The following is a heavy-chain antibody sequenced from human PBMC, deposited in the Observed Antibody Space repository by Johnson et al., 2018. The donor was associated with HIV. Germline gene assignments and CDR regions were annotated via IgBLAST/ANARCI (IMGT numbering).Heavy chain of an antibody. CDR1: GFTFSNAW. CDR2: ISYDGSNK. CDR3: ARDAPDSGSYHAFDI. Sequence: QVQLVESGGGLVKPRGSLRLSCAASGFTFSNAWMNWVRQAPGKGLEWVAVISYDGSNKYYADSVKGRFTISRDNSKNTLYLQMNSLRAEDTAVYYCARDAPDSGSYHAFDIWGQGTMVTVSS. V-gene: IGHV3-30*03. J-gene: IGHJ3*02. D-gene: IGHD1-26*01.